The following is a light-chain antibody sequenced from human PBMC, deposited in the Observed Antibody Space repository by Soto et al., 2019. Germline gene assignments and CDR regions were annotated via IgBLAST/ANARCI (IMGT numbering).Light chain of an antibody. J-gene: IGKJ4*01. CDR1: QSVSNSY. CDR3: QQYGSSPQTT. V-gene: IGKV3-20*01. CDR2: DAS. Sequence: EIVLTQSPGILSLSPGERATLSYRASQSVSNSYLAWYQQKPGQAPRLLISDASRRATGIPDRFSGSGSGTDFTLTISRLEPEDFAVYYCQQYGSSPQTTFGGGTKVEI.